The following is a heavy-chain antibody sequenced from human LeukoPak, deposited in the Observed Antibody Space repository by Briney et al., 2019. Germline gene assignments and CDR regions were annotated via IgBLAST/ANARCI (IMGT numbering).Heavy chain of an antibody. CDR1: GFTFSSYG. Sequence: GGSLRLSCAASGFTFSSYGMHWVRQAPGKGREWVAVISYDGSNKYYSDSVKGRFTISRDNSKNTLYVQMNSLRAEDTAVYYCAKGSYYDSSPTPFDIWGQGTMVTVSS. J-gene: IGHJ3*02. CDR2: ISYDGSNK. D-gene: IGHD3-22*01. V-gene: IGHV3-30*18. CDR3: AKGSYYDSSPTPFDI.